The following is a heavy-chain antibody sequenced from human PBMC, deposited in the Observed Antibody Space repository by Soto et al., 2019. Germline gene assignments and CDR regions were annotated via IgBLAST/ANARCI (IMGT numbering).Heavy chain of an antibody. CDR3: AREQYNWKL. V-gene: IGHV4-59*02. CDR2: VYHTGNT. J-gene: IGHJ6*02. Sequence: PSETLSLTCSVSGVSVTSYYWTWIRHSPGKGLEWIGYVYHTGNTYYNPSLKSRVTISLDTSKNQVSLRLRSVTAADTAVYYCAREQYNWKLWGQGTTVTVSS. CDR1: GVSVTSYY. D-gene: IGHD1-20*01.